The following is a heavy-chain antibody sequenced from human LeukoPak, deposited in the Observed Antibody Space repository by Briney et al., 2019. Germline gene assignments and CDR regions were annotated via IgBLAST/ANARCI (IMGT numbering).Heavy chain of an antibody. Sequence: SETLSLTCAVYGGSFSGYYWSWIRQPPGKGLEWIGEINHSGSTSYNPSLKSRVTISVDTSKNQFSLKLSSVTAADTAVYYCARGRVPEVMDEALSGRYDWGFDYWGQGTLVTVSA. D-gene: IGHD3-16*01. V-gene: IGHV4-34*01. J-gene: IGHJ4*02. CDR2: INHSGST. CDR3: ARGRVPEVMDEALSGRYDWGFDY. CDR1: GGSFSGYY.